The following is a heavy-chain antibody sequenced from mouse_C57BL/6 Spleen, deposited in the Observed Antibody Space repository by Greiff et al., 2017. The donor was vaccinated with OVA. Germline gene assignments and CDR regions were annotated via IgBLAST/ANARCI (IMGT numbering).Heavy chain of an antibody. CDR3: AGEFYYAMDY. J-gene: IGHJ4*01. CDR2: IRNKANGYTT. Sequence: EVHLVESGGGLVQPGGSLSLSCAASGFTFTDYYMSWVRQPPGKALEWLGFIRNKANGYTTEYSASVKGRFTISRDNSQSILYLQMDDLRAEDSATYYCAGEFYYAMDYWGQGTSVTVSS. CDR1: GFTFTDYY. V-gene: IGHV7-3*01.